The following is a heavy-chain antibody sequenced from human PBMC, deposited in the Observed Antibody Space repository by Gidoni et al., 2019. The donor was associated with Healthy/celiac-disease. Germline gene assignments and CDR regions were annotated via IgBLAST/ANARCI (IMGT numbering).Heavy chain of an antibody. V-gene: IGHV4-59*01. CDR3: ARDGYTLDY. J-gene: IGHJ4*02. CDR1: GGSISSYY. D-gene: IGHD5-12*01. Sequence: QVQLQESGPGLVKPSETLPLTCTVSGGSISSYYWSWIRQPPGKGLEWIGYIYYSGSTNYNPSLKSRVTISVDTSKNQFSLKLSSVTAADTAVYYCARDGYTLDYWGQGTLVTVSS. CDR2: IYYSGST.